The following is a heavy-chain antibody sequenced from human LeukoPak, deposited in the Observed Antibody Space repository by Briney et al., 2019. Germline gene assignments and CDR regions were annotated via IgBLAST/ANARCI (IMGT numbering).Heavy chain of an antibody. CDR1: GFTFSSYE. Sequence: GGSLRLSCAASGFTFSSYEMNWVRQAPGKGLEWVSYISSSGSTIYYADSVKGRFTTSRDNAKNSLYLQMNSLRAEDTAVYYCAREDYGDYAGSFDYWGQGTLVTVSS. V-gene: IGHV3-48*03. J-gene: IGHJ4*02. D-gene: IGHD4-17*01. CDR2: ISSSGSTI. CDR3: AREDYGDYAGSFDY.